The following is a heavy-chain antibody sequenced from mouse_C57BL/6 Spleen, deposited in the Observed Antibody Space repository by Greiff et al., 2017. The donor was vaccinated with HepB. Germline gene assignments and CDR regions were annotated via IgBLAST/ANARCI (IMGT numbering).Heavy chain of an antibody. D-gene: IGHD2-5*01. Sequence: VQLQQSGAELVKPGASVKMSCKASGYTFTSYWITWVKQRPGQGLEWIGDIYPGSGSTNYNEKFKSKAKLTVDTSSSTAYMQLSSLTSEDSAVYYCASAYYSNYGWYFDVGGTGTTVTVSS. V-gene: IGHV1-55*01. CDR2: IYPGSGST. J-gene: IGHJ1*03. CDR1: GYTFTSYW. CDR3: ASAYYSNYGWYFDV.